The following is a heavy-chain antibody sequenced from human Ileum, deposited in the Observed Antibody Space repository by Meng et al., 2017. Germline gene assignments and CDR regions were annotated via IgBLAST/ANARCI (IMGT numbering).Heavy chain of an antibody. J-gene: IGHJ1*01. CDR2: INHSGST. Sequence: QLRRWGDALLKPPETLSPPCAVDGGSFSGYYWSWIRQPPGKGLEWIGEINHSGSTNYNPSLKSRVTISVDTSKNQFSLKLSSVTAADTAVYYCARGRYGDSRRGGYFQHWGQGTLVTVSS. V-gene: IGHV4-34*02. CDR3: ARGRYGDSRRGGYFQH. D-gene: IGHD4-17*01. CDR1: GGSFSGYY.